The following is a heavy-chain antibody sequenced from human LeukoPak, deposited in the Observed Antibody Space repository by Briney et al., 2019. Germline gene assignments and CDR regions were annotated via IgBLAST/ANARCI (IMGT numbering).Heavy chain of an antibody. D-gene: IGHD3-10*01. CDR1: GGSISSYY. V-gene: IGHV4-59*12. CDR2: IYYSGGT. J-gene: IGHJ5*01. CDR3: ARGHRLRGGWFDP. Sequence: SETLSLTCTVSGGSISSYYWSWIRQPPGKGLEWIGYIYYSGGTNLNPSLKSRVTISIETSKNQCTLKLRSVTAADTSVYFCARGHRLRGGWFDPWGQGTLVTVSS.